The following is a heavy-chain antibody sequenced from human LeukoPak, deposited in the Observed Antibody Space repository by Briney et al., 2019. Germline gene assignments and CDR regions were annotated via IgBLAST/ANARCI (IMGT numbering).Heavy chain of an antibody. J-gene: IGHJ4*02. D-gene: IGHD4-17*01. Sequence: GGSLRLSCAASGFPFSSYGMHWVRQAPGKGLEWVARLVYDARSDYANSVKGRFSISRDDSKNTLFLDMSNLRVEDTALYYCARDLGAAFDFWGQGVLVTVSS. CDR2: LVYDARS. CDR1: GFPFSSYG. CDR3: ARDLGAAFDF. V-gene: IGHV3-33*01.